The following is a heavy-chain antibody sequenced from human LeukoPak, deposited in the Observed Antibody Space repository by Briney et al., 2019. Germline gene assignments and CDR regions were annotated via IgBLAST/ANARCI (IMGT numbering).Heavy chain of an antibody. CDR3: AKDPTSYSSSSGN. D-gene: IGHD6-6*01. V-gene: IGHV3-23*01. J-gene: IGHJ4*02. CDR2: ISGSGGST. Sequence: GGSLRRSCAASGFTFSSYAMSWVRQAPGKGLEWVSAISGSGGSTYYADSVKGRFTISRDNSKNTLYLQMNSLRAEDTAVYYCAKDPTSYSSSSGNWGQGTLVTVSS. CDR1: GFTFSSYA.